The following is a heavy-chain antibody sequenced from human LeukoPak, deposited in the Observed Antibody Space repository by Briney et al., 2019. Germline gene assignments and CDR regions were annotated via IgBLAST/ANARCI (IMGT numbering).Heavy chain of an antibody. CDR2: ISSSSSYI. CDR1: GFTSSSYS. J-gene: IGHJ4*02. Sequence: GGSLRLSCAASGFTSSSYSMNWVRQAPGKGLEWVSSISSSSSYIYYADSVKGRSTISRDNAKNSLYLQMNSLRAEDTAVYYCARDFGTYYYDSSGYSWGQGTLVTVSS. V-gene: IGHV3-21*01. CDR3: ARDFGTYYYDSSGYS. D-gene: IGHD3-22*01.